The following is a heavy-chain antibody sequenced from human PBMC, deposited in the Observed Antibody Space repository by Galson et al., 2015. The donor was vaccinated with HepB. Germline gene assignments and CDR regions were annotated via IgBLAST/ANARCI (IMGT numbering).Heavy chain of an antibody. Sequence: SLRLSCAASGFTFSNAWMNWVRQAPGKGLEWVGRIKSKTDGGTTDYAAPVKGRFTISRDDSKNTLYLQMNSLKTEDTAVYYCTTDLDSSSWYERGDYWGQGTLVTVSS. V-gene: IGHV3-15*07. J-gene: IGHJ4*02. CDR3: TTDLDSSSWYERGDY. D-gene: IGHD6-13*01. CDR1: GFTFSNAW. CDR2: IKSKTDGGTT.